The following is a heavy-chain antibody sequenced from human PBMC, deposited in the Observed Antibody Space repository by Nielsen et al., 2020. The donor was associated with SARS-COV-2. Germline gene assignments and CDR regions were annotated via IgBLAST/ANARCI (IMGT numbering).Heavy chain of an antibody. CDR3: ASLSGYSGYDSDY. CDR2: IKSKTDGGTT. V-gene: IGHV3-15*01. Sequence: GGSLRLSCAASGFTFSNAWMSWVRQAPGKGLEWVGRIKSKTDGGTTDYAAPVKGRFTISRDDSKNTLYLQMNSLKTEDTAVYYCASLSGYSGYDSDYWGQGTLVTVSS. CDR1: GFTFSNAW. J-gene: IGHJ4*02. D-gene: IGHD5-12*01.